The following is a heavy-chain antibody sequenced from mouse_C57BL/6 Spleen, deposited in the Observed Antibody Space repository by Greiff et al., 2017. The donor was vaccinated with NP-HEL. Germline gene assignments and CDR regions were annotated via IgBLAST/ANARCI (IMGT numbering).Heavy chain of an antibody. D-gene: IGHD4-1*01. V-gene: IGHV5-15*04. CDR3: ARQAWGFDY. Sequence: EVKVEESGGGSVQPGGSLKLSCAASGFTFSDYGMAWVRQAPRKGPEWVAFISNLAYSIYYADTVTGRFTISRENAKNTLYLEMSSLRSEDTAMYYCARQAWGFDYWGQGTTLTVSS. CDR1: GFTFSDYG. J-gene: IGHJ2*01. CDR2: ISNLAYSI.